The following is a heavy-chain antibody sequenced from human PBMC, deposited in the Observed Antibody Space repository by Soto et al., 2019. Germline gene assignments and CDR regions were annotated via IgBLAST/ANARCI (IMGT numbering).Heavy chain of an antibody. Sequence: PSETLSLTSTVSGGSISSGDYYWSWIRQPPGKGLEWIGYIYYSGSTNYNPSLKSRVTISVDTSKNQFSLKLSSVTAADTAVYYCARGDYINWFDPWGQGTLVTVSS. D-gene: IGHD4-4*01. CDR3: ARGDYINWFDP. J-gene: IGHJ5*02. V-gene: IGHV4-61*08. CDR1: GGSISSGDYY. CDR2: IYYSGST.